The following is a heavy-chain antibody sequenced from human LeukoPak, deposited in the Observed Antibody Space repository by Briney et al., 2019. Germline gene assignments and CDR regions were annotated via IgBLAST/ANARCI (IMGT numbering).Heavy chain of an antibody. Sequence: ASVKVSCKASGGTFSSYAISWVRQAPGQGLEWMGRIIPIFGTANYAQKFQGRDTITTDESTSTAYMELSSLRSEDTAVYYCARDSAAVAGTIDYWGQGTLVTVSS. CDR3: ARDSAAVAGTIDY. V-gene: IGHV1-69*05. CDR1: GGTFSSYA. CDR2: IIPIFGTA. J-gene: IGHJ4*02. D-gene: IGHD6-19*01.